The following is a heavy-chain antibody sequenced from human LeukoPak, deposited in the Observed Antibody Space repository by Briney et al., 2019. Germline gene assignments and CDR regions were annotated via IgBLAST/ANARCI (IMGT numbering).Heavy chain of an antibody. J-gene: IGHJ4*02. CDR3: AREKNRGYYFDY. V-gene: IGHV1-69*05. Sequence: SVKVSCKASGGTFSRYAISWVRQAPGQGLEWMGRIIPIFGTANYAQKFQGRVTITTNESTSTAYMELSSLRSEDTAVYYCAREKNRGYYFDYWGQGTLVTVSS. CDR1: GGTFSRYA. D-gene: IGHD7-27*01. CDR2: IIPIFGTA.